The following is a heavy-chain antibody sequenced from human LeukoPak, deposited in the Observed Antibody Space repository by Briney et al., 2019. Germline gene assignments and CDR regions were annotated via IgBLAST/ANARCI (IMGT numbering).Heavy chain of an antibody. Sequence: GGSLRLSCAASGFTFSTYSMNWVRQAPGEGLESVSYISSSSATIFYADSVKGRFTISRDNSKNTLYLQMNSLRAEDTAVYYCAKGRVRIAARPGAFVYWGQGTLVTVSS. V-gene: IGHV3-48*01. CDR2: ISSSSATI. J-gene: IGHJ4*02. CDR1: GFTFSTYS. CDR3: AKGRVRIAARPGAFVY. D-gene: IGHD6-6*01.